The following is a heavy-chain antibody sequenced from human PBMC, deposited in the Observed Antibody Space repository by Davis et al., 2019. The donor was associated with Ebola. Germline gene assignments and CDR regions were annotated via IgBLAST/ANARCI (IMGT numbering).Heavy chain of an antibody. CDR1: GYIFTAYY. D-gene: IGHD3-22*01. CDR3: ARLIRGDSTSYRFDY. J-gene: IGHJ4*02. V-gene: IGHV1-2*06. Sequence: ASVKVSCKASGYIFTAYYMHWVRQAPGQGLEWMGRINPISGDANYAQKFQGRVTMTRDTSISTAYMELSRLKSDDTAVYYCARLIRGDSTSYRFDYWGQGTLVTVSS. CDR2: INPISGDA.